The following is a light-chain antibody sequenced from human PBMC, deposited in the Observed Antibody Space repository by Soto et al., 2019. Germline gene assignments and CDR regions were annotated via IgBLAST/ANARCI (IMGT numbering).Light chain of an antibody. Sequence: IVLTQSPAPLSLSLWERATLSCRASQSVSSYLAWYQQKPGQAPRLLIYDASNRATGIPARFSGSGSGTDFTLTISSLEPEDFAVYYCQQRSNWPPTFGQGTKVDIK. CDR2: DAS. CDR3: QQRSNWPPT. J-gene: IGKJ1*01. V-gene: IGKV3-11*01. CDR1: QSVSSY.